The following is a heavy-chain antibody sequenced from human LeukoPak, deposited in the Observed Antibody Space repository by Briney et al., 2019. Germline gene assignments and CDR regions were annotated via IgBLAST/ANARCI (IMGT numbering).Heavy chain of an antibody. CDR3: AKGRDSTSCYDN. CDR1: GFTFTNCA. D-gene: IGHD2-2*01. Sequence: GGSLRLSCAASGFTFTNCAMSWVRQAPGKGLEWVSAISGSGGGTYYADSVRGRFTISRDNSKNMLFLQMNSLRAEDTAVYYCAKGRDSTSCYDNWGQGTLVTVSS. J-gene: IGHJ4*02. V-gene: IGHV3-23*01. CDR2: ISGSGGGT.